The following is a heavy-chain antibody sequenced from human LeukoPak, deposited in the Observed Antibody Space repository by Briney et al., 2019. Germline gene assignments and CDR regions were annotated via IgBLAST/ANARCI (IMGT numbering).Heavy chain of an antibody. CDR3: TRDSPFGVVSESNGPFDY. V-gene: IGHV3-66*02. Sequence: GGSLRLSCAASGFPVSSNYMSWVRQAPGKGLEWVSVIYSGGRTYYADSVKGRFTISRDNSKNTLYLQMNSLRAEDTAVYYCTRDSPFGVVSESNGPFDYWGQGTLVTVSS. CDR1: GFPVSSNY. D-gene: IGHD3-3*01. CDR2: IYSGGRT. J-gene: IGHJ4*02.